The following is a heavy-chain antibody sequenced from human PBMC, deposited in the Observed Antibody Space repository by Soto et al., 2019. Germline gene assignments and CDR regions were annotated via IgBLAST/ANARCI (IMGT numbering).Heavy chain of an antibody. D-gene: IGHD6-6*01. Sequence: PSETLSLTCAVYGGSFSGYYWSWIRQPPGKGLEWIGEINHSGSTNYNPSLKSRVTISVDTSKNQFSLKLSSVTAADTAVYYCARDLAARLFDYWGQVTLVTVSS. CDR3: ARDLAARLFDY. V-gene: IGHV4-34*01. CDR1: GGSFSGYY. J-gene: IGHJ4*02. CDR2: INHSGST.